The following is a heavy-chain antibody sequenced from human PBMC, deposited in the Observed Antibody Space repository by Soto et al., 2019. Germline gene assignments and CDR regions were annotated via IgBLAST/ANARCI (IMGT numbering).Heavy chain of an antibody. J-gene: IGHJ6*02. D-gene: IGHD2-2*02. CDR1: GFTFSSYA. Sequence: QVQLVESGGGVVQPGRSLRLSCAASGFTFSSYAMHWVRQAPGKGLEWVAVIWYDGSNKYYADSVKGRFTISRDNSKNTLYLQMNSLRAEDTAVYYCARDLIPRAYYYYGMDVWGQGTTVTVSS. CDR2: IWYDGSNK. CDR3: ARDLIPRAYYYYGMDV. V-gene: IGHV3-33*01.